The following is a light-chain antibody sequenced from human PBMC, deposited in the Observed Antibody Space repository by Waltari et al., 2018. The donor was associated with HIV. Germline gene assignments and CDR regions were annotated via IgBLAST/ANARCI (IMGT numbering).Light chain of an antibody. V-gene: IGLV1-40*01. CDR1: SSNIGAGYD. Sequence: QSVLTQPPSVSGAPGPRVTIPCPGSSSNIGAGYDVHWYQQLPGTAPKLLIYGNSNRPSGVPDRFSGSKSGTSASLAITGLQAEDEADYYCQSYDSSLSGSVFGGGTKLTVL. CDR2: GNS. CDR3: QSYDSSLSGSV. J-gene: IGLJ2*01.